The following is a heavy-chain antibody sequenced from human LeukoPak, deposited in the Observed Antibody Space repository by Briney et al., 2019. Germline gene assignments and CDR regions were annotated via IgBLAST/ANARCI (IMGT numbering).Heavy chain of an antibody. J-gene: IGHJ5*02. CDR2: IWYDGSNK. D-gene: IGHD3/OR15-3a*01. CDR1: GFTFSSYG. Sequence: QPGRSLRLSCAASGFTFSSYGMHWVRQAPGKGLEWVAVIWYDGSNKYYADSVEGRFTISRDNSKNTLYLQMNSPRAEDTAVYYCARDLLARTGTGGNWFDPWGQGTLVTVSS. V-gene: IGHV3-33*01. CDR3: ARDLLARTGTGGNWFDP.